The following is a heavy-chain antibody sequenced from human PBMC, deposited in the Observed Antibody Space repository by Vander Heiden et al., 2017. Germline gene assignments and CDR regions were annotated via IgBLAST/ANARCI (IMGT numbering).Heavy chain of an antibody. CDR3: AKNYYDSSGYDY. CDR1: GFTLSSYA. V-gene: IGHV3-23*01. CDR2: IRGSGGST. Sequence: EVQLLESGGGLVQPGGSLRLSCAASGFTLSSYAMSWVRQAPGKGLEWVSAIRGSGGSTYYADSVKGRFTISRDNSKNTLYLQMNSLRAEDTAVYYCAKNYYDSSGYDYWGQGTLVTVSS. J-gene: IGHJ4*02. D-gene: IGHD3-22*01.